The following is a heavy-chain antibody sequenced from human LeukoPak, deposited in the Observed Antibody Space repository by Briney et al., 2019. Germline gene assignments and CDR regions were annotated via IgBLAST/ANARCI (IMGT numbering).Heavy chain of an antibody. V-gene: IGHV4-38-2*02. J-gene: IGHJ4*02. CDR1: GFSIIRGYY. D-gene: IGHD4-17*01. CDR2: IHHSGNT. Sequence: SSETLSLTCTVSGFSIIRGYYWGWIRQPPGKGLEWIGSIHHSGNTYYNLSLKSRVTISVDTSKNQFSLKVTSVTAADTAMYYCARLIDGDYANTHFDYWDQGTRVTVSS. CDR3: ARLIDGDYANTHFDY.